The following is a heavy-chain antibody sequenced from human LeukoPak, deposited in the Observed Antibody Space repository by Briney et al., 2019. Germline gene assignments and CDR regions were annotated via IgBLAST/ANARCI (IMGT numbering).Heavy chain of an antibody. V-gene: IGHV3-48*03. Sequence: GGSLTLSCAASGFTFSSYEMNWVRQAPGKGLEWVSYISSSGSVISYAGSVKGRFTISRDNAKNSLYLQMNSLRAEDTAVYYCAREEYGDYFDYWGQGTLVTVSS. D-gene: IGHD4-17*01. CDR2: ISSSGSVI. CDR1: GFTFSSYE. CDR3: AREEYGDYFDY. J-gene: IGHJ4*02.